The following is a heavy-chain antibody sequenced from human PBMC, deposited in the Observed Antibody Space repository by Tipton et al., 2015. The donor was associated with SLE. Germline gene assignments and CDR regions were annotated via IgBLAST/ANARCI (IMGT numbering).Heavy chain of an antibody. CDR2: IWYDGSNK. D-gene: IGHD3-16*01. CDR3: AWNLGSYYGMDV. J-gene: IGHJ6*02. CDR1: GFTFSSYG. V-gene: IGHV3-33*01. Sequence: SLRLSCAASGFTFSSYGMHWVRQAPGKGLEWVSVIWYDGSNKYYADSVKGRFTISRDNSKNTLYLQMNSLRAEDTAVYYCAWNLGSYYGMDVWGQGTTVTVSS.